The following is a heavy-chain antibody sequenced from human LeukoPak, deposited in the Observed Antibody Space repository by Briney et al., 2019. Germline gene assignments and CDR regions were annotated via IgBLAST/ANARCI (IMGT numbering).Heavy chain of an antibody. V-gene: IGHV3-48*02. CDR2: ISSSSSTI. J-gene: IGHJ4*02. Sequence: PGGSLRLSCAASGFTFSIYSMNCVRQAPGKGLEWVSYISSSSSTIYYADSVKGRFTISRDNAKNSLYLQMNSLRDEDTAVYYCARQRRFRGVTDCCGQGTLVTVSS. CDR3: ARQRRFRGVTDC. D-gene: IGHD3-10*01. CDR1: GFTFSIYS.